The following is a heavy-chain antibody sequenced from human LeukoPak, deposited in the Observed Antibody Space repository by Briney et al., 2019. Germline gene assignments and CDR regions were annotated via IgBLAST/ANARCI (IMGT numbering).Heavy chain of an antibody. CDR3: TRSYIMVTTGDPYYFDY. CDR2: IRSKAYGGTT. CDR1: GFTFGDYA. V-gene: IGHV3-49*04. J-gene: IGHJ4*02. Sequence: PGGSLRLSCTTSGFTFGDYATNWVRQAPGKGLEWVGFIRSKAYGGTTEYAASVKGRFTISRDDSKSIAYLQMNSLKTEDTAVYYCTRSYIMVTTGDPYYFDYWGQGTLVTVSS. D-gene: IGHD4-17*01.